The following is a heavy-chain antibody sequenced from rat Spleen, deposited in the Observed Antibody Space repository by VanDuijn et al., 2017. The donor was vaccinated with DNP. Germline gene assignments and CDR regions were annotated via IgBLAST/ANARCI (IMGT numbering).Heavy chain of an antibody. D-gene: IGHD1-2*01. V-gene: IGHV5-25*01. CDR1: GFTFSNYY. CDR3: ARGRLYPHYAMDA. Sequence: EVQLVESGGDLVQPGRSLKLSCAASGFTFSNYYMAWVRQAPKKGLEWVATISTSGSRTYYPDSMKGRFTISRDNAKSSLSLQMSKLGSEDTAIYYCARGRLYPHYAMDAWGQGTSVTVSS. J-gene: IGHJ4*01. CDR2: ISTSGSRT.